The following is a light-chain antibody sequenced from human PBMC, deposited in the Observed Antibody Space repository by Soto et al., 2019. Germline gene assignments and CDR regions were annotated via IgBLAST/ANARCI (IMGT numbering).Light chain of an antibody. CDR3: GTWDSSLSTGPYV. CDR2: DNN. CDR1: SSDIGNNY. J-gene: IGLJ1*01. Sequence: QSVLTQPPSVSAAPGQMVTISCSGSSSDIGNNYVSWYQQLPGTAPKLLIYDNNKRPSGIPDRFSGSKSGTSATLGITGLQTGDEADYYCGTWDSSLSTGPYVFGTGTKLTVL. V-gene: IGLV1-51*01.